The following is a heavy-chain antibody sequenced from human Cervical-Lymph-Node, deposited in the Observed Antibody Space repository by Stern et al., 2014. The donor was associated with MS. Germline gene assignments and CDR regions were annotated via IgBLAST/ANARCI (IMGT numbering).Heavy chain of an antibody. V-gene: IGHV4-31*03. CDR3: AVGGAVAVNDY. CDR1: GGSISSGGYY. D-gene: IGHD6-19*01. J-gene: IGHJ4*02. Sequence: QVQLVESGPGLVKPSQTLSITCTVSGGSISSGGYYWSWIRQHPGKGLEWIGYIYYSGSTYYNPSLKSRVTISVDTSKNQFSLKLSSVTAADTAVYYCAVGGAVAVNDYWGQGTLVTVSS. CDR2: IYYSGST.